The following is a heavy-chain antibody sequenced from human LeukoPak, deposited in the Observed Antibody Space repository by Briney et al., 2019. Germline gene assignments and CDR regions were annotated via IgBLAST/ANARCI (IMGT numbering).Heavy chain of an antibody. CDR1: GFTFSSYS. D-gene: IGHD3-9*01. V-gene: IGHV3-21*01. CDR2: ISSSSTYI. Sequence: GGSLRLSCAASGFTFSSYSMNWVRQTPGKGLEWVSSISSSSTYIYYADSLKGRFTISRDNAKNSLYLQMNSLRAEDTAVYYCARGDDWSTYYYYYGMDVWGKGTTVTVSS. J-gene: IGHJ6*04. CDR3: ARGDDWSTYYYYYGMDV.